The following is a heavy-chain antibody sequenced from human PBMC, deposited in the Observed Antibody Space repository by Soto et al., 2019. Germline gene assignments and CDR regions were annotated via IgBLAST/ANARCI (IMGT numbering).Heavy chain of an antibody. J-gene: IGHJ4*02. CDR2: IFGNGGGI. CDR1: GFTFYIYA. Sequence: TGGSLRLSCAASGFTFYIYAMSWVRQAPGKGLEWVSGIFGNGGGISYADSVKGRFTISRDNSNNMLYLQMHSLRAEDTAVYYCAKDRQPDGLWPFDHWGQGTLVTVSS. CDR3: AKDRQPDGLWPFDH. D-gene: IGHD2-8*01. V-gene: IGHV3-23*01.